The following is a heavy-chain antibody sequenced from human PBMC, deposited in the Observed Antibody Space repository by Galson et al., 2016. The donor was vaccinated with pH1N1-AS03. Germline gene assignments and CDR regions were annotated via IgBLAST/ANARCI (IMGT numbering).Heavy chain of an antibody. V-gene: IGHV3-21*01. CDR1: GFPFSTYW. J-gene: IGHJ4*02. CDR2: ISSSSSYI. D-gene: IGHD6-13*01. Sequence: SLRLSCAASGFPFSTYWMHWVRQAPGKGLAWVSSISSSSSYIYSADSVKGRFTISRDNAKNSLYLQMNSLRAEDTAVYYCARGPAGTFDYWGQGTLVTVSS. CDR3: ARGPAGTFDY.